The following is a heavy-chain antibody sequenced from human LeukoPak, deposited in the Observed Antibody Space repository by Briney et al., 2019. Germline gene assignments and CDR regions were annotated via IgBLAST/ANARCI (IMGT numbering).Heavy chain of an antibody. CDR2: IYTSGNT. J-gene: IGHJ4*02. CDR3: ARGPYCGGDCYVDY. Sequence: SETLSLTCTVSGGSISSYYWSWIRQPAGKGLEWIGRIYTSGNTNYNPSLKSRVTMSVDTSKNQFSLKVSSVTAADTAVYYCARGPYCGGDCYVDYWGQGTLVTVSS. V-gene: IGHV4-4*07. D-gene: IGHD2-21*02. CDR1: GGSISSYY.